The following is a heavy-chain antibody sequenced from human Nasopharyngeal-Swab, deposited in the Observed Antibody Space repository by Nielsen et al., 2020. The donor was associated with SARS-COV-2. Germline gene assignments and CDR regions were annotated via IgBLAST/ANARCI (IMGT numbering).Heavy chain of an antibody. D-gene: IGHD3-10*01. Sequence: GGSLRLSCAASAFTFSSYGMHWVRQAPGKGLEWVAVISYDGSNKYYADSVKGRFTISRDNSKSTLYLEMSSLRADDTAVYYCAKEQLVPGYYGSGWVGLMDVWGQGTTVTVSS. CDR1: AFTFSSYG. V-gene: IGHV3-30*18. CDR3: AKEQLVPGYYGSGWVGLMDV. CDR2: ISYDGSNK. J-gene: IGHJ6*02.